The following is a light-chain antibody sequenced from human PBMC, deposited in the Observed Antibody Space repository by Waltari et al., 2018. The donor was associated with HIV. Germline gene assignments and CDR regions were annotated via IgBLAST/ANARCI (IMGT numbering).Light chain of an antibody. CDR3: CAYAGSTTYVI. V-gene: IGLV2-23*02. J-gene: IGLJ2*01. CDR2: EVS. Sequence: QSALTQPASVSGSPGQSITISCTGTSSDVGGYNLVSWYQQHPGKAPKLMIYEVSKRPSGVSNRFSGSKSGNTASLTNSGLQAEDEADYYCCAYAGSTTYVIFGGGTKLTVL. CDR1: SSDVGGYNL.